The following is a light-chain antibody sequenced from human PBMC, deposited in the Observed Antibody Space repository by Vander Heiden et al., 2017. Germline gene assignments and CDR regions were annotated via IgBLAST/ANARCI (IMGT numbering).Light chain of an antibody. Sequence: QTVVTQEPSFSVSPGGTVTLTCVLSSGSASTNYYPSWYQQTPGQSPRTLIYSTNTRSSGVPDRFSGSILGNTAALTITGAQADDESDYYCVLYMGSGISVFGGGTKLTVL. V-gene: IGLV8-61*01. CDR2: STN. J-gene: IGLJ2*01. CDR1: SGSASTNYY. CDR3: VLYMGSGISV.